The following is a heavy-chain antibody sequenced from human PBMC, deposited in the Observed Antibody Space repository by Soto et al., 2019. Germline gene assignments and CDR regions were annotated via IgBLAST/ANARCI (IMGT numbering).Heavy chain of an antibody. CDR2: IYYSGST. CDR1: GGSISSSSYY. CDR3: ARRRVYAMFDY. J-gene: IGHJ4*02. D-gene: IGHD2-8*01. V-gene: IGHV4-39*01. Sequence: QLQLQESGPGLVKPSETLSLTCTVSGGSISSSSYYLGWIRQPPGKGLEWIGSIYYSGSTYYNPSITSRVTISVDTSKNQFALKLSSVTAADTAVYYCARRRVYAMFDYWGQGTLVTVSS.